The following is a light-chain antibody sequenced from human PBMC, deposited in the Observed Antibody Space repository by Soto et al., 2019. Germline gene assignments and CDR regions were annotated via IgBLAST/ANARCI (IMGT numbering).Light chain of an antibody. J-gene: IGKJ4*01. CDR1: QSISIY. Sequence: DIQMTQSPSSLSASVGDRVTITCRASQSISIYLNWYQQKPGEAPNLLIYAASSLQSGVPSRCSGSVSGTYFTLTISSLQPEDFATYYGQQSYSTSLTYSTSLTFGGGTKVEIK. V-gene: IGKV1-39*01. CDR2: AAS. CDR3: QQSYSTSLTYSTSLT.